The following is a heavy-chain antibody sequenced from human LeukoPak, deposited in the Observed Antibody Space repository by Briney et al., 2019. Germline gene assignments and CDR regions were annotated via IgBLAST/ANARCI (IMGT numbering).Heavy chain of an antibody. V-gene: IGHV7-4-1*02. CDR3: ASSTRSSPFDY. Sequence: ASVKVSCKASGYTFTSYGMNWLRQAPGRGLEWMGWINTNTGNPTYAQGFTGRFVFSLDTSVSTAYLQISSLKAEDTAVYYCASSTRSSPFDYWGQGTLVTVSS. CDR2: INTNTGNP. J-gene: IGHJ4*02. D-gene: IGHD2-2*01. CDR1: GYTFTSYG.